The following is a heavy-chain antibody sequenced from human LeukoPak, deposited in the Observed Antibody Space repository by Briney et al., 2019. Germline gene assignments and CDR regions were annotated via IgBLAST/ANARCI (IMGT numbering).Heavy chain of an antibody. V-gene: IGHV3-33*06. J-gene: IGHJ4*02. Sequence: GRSLRLSCAASGFTFSSYGMHWVRQAPGKGLEWVAVIWYDGSNKYYADSVKGRFTISRDNSKNTLYLQMNSLRAEDTAVYYCAKDTAMGTYWFDYWGQGTLVTISS. CDR3: AKDTAMGTYWFDY. CDR2: IWYDGSNK. D-gene: IGHD5-18*01. CDR1: GFTFSSYG.